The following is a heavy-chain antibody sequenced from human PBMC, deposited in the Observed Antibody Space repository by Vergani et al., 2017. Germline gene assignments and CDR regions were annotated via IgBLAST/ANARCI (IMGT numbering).Heavy chain of an antibody. CDR3: ARAPCDYGSGSSPPYYYYDGMDV. J-gene: IGHJ6*02. Sequence: QVQLVQSGAEVKKPGSSVKVSCKASGGTFSSYAISWVRQAPGQGLEWMGGIIPIFGTANYAQKFQGRVTITADESTSTAYMELSSLRSEDTAVYYCARAPCDYGSGSSPPYYYYDGMDVWGQGTTVTVSS. CDR2: IIPIFGTA. V-gene: IGHV1-69*01. CDR1: GGTFSSYA. D-gene: IGHD3-10*01.